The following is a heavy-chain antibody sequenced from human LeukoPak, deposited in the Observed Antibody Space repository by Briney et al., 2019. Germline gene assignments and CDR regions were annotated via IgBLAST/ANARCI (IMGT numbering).Heavy chain of an antibody. Sequence: GRSLRLSCAASGFTFSSYGMHWVRHAPDTGLEWVAVISYDGSNKYYADSVKGRFTISRDNSKNTLYLQMNSLRAEDTAVYYCAKSTVDYSNYGDLGYWGQGTLVTVSS. CDR3: AKSTVDYSNYGDLGY. D-gene: IGHD4-11*01. V-gene: IGHV3-30*18. J-gene: IGHJ4*02. CDR1: GFTFSSYG. CDR2: ISYDGSNK.